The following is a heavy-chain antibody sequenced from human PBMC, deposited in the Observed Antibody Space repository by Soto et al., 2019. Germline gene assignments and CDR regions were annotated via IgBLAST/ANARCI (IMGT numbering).Heavy chain of an antibody. CDR3: ARGARARGVCYDY. CDR1: GGSISSGGYS. CDR2: IYHSGST. V-gene: IGHV4-30-2*01. D-gene: IGHD2-8*01. Sequence: SETLSLTCAVSGGSISSGGYSWSWIRQPPGKGLEWIGYIYHSGSTYYNPSLKSRVTISVDRSKNQFSLKLSSVTAADTAVYYCARGARARGVCYDYWGQGTLVTVSS. J-gene: IGHJ4*02.